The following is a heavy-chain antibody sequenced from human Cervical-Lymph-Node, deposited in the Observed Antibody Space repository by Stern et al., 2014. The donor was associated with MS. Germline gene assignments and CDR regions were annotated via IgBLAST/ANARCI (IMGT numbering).Heavy chain of an antibody. CDR1: GYSFTKYY. CDR2: INLGGGNS. D-gene: IGHD3-16*01. J-gene: IGHJ3*01. V-gene: IGHV1-46*01. CDR3: ARESIGARSLVDGFDF. Sequence: QVQLVQSGTEVKKPGASVKVSCQAFGYSFTKYYIHWVRQAPGQGLEWMGIINLGGGNSIYGQKFQGRVSMTRDTSTNTVYMEMNSLTTEDTALYYCARESIGARSLVDGFDFWGQGTMVIVSS.